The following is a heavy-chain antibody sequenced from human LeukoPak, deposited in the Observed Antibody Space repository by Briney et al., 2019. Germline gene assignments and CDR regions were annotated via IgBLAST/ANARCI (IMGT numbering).Heavy chain of an antibody. V-gene: IGHV1-18*01. Sequence: ASVKVSCKASGGTFSSYAISWVRQAPGQGLEWMGWISAYNGNTSYAQKLQGRVTMTTDTSTSTAYMELRSLRSDDTAVYYCARDLYDSSGYYYLVRYWGQGTLVTVSS. CDR1: GGTFSSYA. D-gene: IGHD3-22*01. CDR3: ARDLYDSSGYYYLVRY. J-gene: IGHJ4*02. CDR2: ISAYNGNT.